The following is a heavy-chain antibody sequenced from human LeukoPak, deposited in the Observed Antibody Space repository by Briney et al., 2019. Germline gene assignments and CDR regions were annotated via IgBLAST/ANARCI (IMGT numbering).Heavy chain of an antibody. J-gene: IGHJ4*02. CDR2: IIPILGIA. CDR3: ARVDDGSGSYYSVY. V-gene: IGHV1-69*04. Sequence: SVKVSCKASGGTFSSYAISWVRQAPGQGLEWMGRIIPILGIANYAQKFQGRVTITADKSTSTAYMELSSLRPEDTAVYYCARVDDGSGSYYSVYWGQGTLVTVSS. D-gene: IGHD3-10*01. CDR1: GGTFSSYA.